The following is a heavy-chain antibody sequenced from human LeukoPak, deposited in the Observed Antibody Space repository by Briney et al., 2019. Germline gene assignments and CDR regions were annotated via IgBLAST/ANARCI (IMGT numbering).Heavy chain of an antibody. D-gene: IGHD3-22*01. J-gene: IGHJ4*02. CDR1: GFTASSNY. V-gene: IGHV3-53*01. CDR3: ARGVNYYDSSGYYYPAPFDY. CDR2: IYSGGST. Sequence: QAGGSLRLSCAASGFTASSNYMSWVRQAPGKGLEWVSVIYSGGSTYYADSVKGRFTISRDNSKNTLYLQMNSLRAEDTAVYYCARGVNYYDSSGYYYPAPFDYWGQGTLVTVSS.